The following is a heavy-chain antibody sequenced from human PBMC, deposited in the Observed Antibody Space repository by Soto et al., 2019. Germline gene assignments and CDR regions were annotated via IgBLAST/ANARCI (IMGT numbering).Heavy chain of an antibody. Sequence: QVQLVQSGAEVKKPGSSVKVSCKTSGNTFISSSITWVRQAPGQGLEWMGKIIPVLGTTQCTQKFQGRLTITADKSTSTAYMELSSLRSEDTAIYFCARESGYDSPDDWGQGTLVTVSS. J-gene: IGHJ4*02. D-gene: IGHD5-12*01. V-gene: IGHV1-69*08. CDR1: GNTFISSS. CDR2: IIPVLGTT. CDR3: ARESGYDSPDD.